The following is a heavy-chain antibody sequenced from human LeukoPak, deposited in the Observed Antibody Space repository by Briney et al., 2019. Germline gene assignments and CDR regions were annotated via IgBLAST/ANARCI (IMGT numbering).Heavy chain of an antibody. CDR1: GFTVSANY. V-gene: IGHV3-53*01. CDR2: IHSTGHT. CDR3: VRGRRYFDP. J-gene: IGHJ5*02. Sequence: PGGSLRLSCAASGFTVSANYINWVRQAPGKGLEWVSIIHSTGHTFYADSVKGRFTVSRDISSNTLYLQVNSLRAEDTALYYCVRGRRYFDPWGQGTLVTVAS. D-gene: IGHD2-15*01.